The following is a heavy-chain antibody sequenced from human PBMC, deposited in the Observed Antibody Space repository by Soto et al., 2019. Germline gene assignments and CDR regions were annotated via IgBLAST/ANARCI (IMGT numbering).Heavy chain of an antibody. D-gene: IGHD6-13*01. V-gene: IGHV3-23*01. CDR3: AKDQGSSWYEIDY. CDR1: GFTFSNYA. Sequence: GSLRLSCAASGFTFSNYALTWVRQAPGKGLEWVSTISGSGGSTYYADSVKGRFTISRDNSKNTLYLQMNSLRAEGTAVYYCAKDQGSSWYEIDYWGQGT. J-gene: IGHJ4*02. CDR2: ISGSGGST.